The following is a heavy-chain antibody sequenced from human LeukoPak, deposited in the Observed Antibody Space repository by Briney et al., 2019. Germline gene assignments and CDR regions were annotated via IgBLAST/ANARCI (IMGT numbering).Heavy chain of an antibody. D-gene: IGHD1-14*01. Sequence: SETLSLTCTVSGGSISSSSYYWGWIRQPPGKGLEWIGEINHSGSTNYNPFLKSRVTISVDTSKNQFSLQLNSVTPEDTAVYYCARDTGVRPRVAHFDFWGQGTLVTVSS. CDR2: INHSGST. CDR3: ARDTGVRPRVAHFDF. V-gene: IGHV4-39*07. CDR1: GGSISSSSYY. J-gene: IGHJ4*02.